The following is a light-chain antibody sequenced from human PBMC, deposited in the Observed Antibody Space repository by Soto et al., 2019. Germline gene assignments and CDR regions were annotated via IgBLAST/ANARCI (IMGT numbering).Light chain of an antibody. CDR2: DAS. Sequence: EIVLTQSPATLSLSPGERATLSCRDSQSLSSYLAWYQQKPGQAPRLLIYDASNRATGIPARFSGSGSGTDFTLTISSLEPEDFAVYYCQPRSNWPPYTFGRGTKLEIK. CDR3: QPRSNWPPYT. J-gene: IGKJ2*01. CDR1: QSLSSY. V-gene: IGKV3-11*01.